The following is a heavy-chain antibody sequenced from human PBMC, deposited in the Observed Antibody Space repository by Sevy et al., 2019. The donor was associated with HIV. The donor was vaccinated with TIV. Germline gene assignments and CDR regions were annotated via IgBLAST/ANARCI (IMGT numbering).Heavy chain of an antibody. J-gene: IGHJ6*02. CDR3: VRHDSGGAADSYGMDV. Sequence: SETLSLTCIVSGGSINSASYYWGWIRQPPGKGLEWIGSVYYSGSTYYNPSLKSRITIFVDTSKNHFSLELSSVTAADTAVYYCVRHDSGGAADSYGMDVWGQGTTVTVSS. CDR2: VYYSGST. D-gene: IGHD2-21*01. CDR1: GGSINSASYY. V-gene: IGHV4-39*01.